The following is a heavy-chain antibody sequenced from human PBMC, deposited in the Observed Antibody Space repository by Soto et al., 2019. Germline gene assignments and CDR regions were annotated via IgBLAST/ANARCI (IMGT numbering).Heavy chain of an antibody. D-gene: IGHD3-10*01. J-gene: IGHJ4*02. V-gene: IGHV3-21*01. CDR3: ARGGYGSGSYGYDY. CDR1: GFTFSSYS. CDR2: ISSSSSYI. Sequence: EVQLVESGGGLVKPGGSLRLSCAASGFTFSSYSMNWVRQAPGKGLEWVSSISSSSSYIYYADSVKGRFTISRDNAKNSLYLQMNSLRAEDTAVYYCARGGYGSGSYGYDYWGQGTLVTVSS.